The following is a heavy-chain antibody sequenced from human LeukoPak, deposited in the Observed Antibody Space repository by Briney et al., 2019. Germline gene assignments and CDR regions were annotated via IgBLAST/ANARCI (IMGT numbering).Heavy chain of an antibody. CDR1: GGTLSSYA. CDR2: IIPIFGIA. CDR3: ARDRDIVVVVAAQVPSCFQISSWFDP. D-gene: IGHD2-15*01. Sequence: GSSVKGSYKASGGTLSSYAISWVRQAPGQGLEWMGRIIPIFGIANYAQKFQGRVTITADKSTSTAYMELSSLRSEDTAVYYCARDRDIVVVVAAQVPSCFQISSWFDPLGQGTLVTVSS. J-gene: IGHJ5*02. V-gene: IGHV1-69*04.